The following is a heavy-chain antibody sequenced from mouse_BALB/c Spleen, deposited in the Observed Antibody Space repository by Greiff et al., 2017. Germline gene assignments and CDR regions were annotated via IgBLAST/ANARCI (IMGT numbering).Heavy chain of an antibody. CDR1: GFTFSSYG. D-gene: IGHD2-10*02. J-gene: IGHJ3*01. CDR3: ARDRGYGIYEFAY. Sequence: EVQLQQSGGGLVQPGGSLKLSCAASGFTFSSYGMSWVRQTPDKRLELVATINSNGGSTYYPDSVKGRFTISRDNAKNTLYLQMSSLKSEDTAMYYCARDRGYGIYEFAYWGQGTLVTVSA. V-gene: IGHV5-6-3*01. CDR2: INSNGGST.